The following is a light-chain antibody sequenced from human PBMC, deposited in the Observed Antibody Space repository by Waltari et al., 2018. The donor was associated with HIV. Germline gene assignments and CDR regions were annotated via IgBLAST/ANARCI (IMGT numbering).Light chain of an antibody. V-gene: IGLV1-40*01. CDR2: GNS. Sequence: HSVLPQPPSESGAPGLRVTIACSGPRSHSGAGYQEHGYQQLPGTAPNQLIYGNSKLPSGVPDRFSGSKSGTSASLAITGLQAEDEADYHCQSYDSSLSGYVFGTWTKVTVL. CDR3: QSYDSSLSGYV. CDR1: RSHSGAGYQ. J-gene: IGLJ1*01.